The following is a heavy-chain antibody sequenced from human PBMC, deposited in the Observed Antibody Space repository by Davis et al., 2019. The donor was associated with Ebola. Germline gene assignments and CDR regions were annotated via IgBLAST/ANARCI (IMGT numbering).Heavy chain of an antibody. Sequence: SETLSLTCAVYGGSFSGYYWSWIRQPPGKGLEWIGEINHSGSTNYNPSLKSRVTISVDTSKNQFSLKLSSVTAADTAVYYCARGGYYDSSGPGYYFDYWGQGTLVTVSS. CDR1: GGSFSGYY. D-gene: IGHD3-22*01. J-gene: IGHJ4*02. V-gene: IGHV4-34*01. CDR2: INHSGST. CDR3: ARGGYYDSSGPGYYFDY.